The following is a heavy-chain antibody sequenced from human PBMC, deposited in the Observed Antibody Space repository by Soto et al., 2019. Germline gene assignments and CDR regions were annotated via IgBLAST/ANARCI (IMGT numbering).Heavy chain of an antibody. Sequence: LRLSCAASGFTFGSYGMTWVRQAPGKGLECVSGITAATGTTYYADSVKGRFTISRDLSTNTLFLQMNSLRAADSAVYYCAKAKGRSNFYYSGLDVWGQGTTVTVSS. CDR2: ITAATGTT. V-gene: IGHV3-23*01. CDR1: GFTFGSYG. J-gene: IGHJ6*02. D-gene: IGHD1-26*01. CDR3: AKAKGRSNFYYSGLDV.